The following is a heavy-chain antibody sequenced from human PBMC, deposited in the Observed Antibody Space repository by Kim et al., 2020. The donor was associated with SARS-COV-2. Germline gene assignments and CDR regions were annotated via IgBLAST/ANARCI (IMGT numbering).Heavy chain of an antibody. CDR2: INLDGSQK. D-gene: IGHD5-12*01. CDR1: GFTLSNYW. V-gene: IGHV3-7*01. J-gene: IGHJ4*02. CDR3: VTDRRYHDYDLVRFES. Sequence: GGSLRLSCAGSGFTLSNYWMTWVRQAPGKGLEWVATINLDGSQKYYIDSLKARFAISRDSAKNSLFLQMDSLRVEDTAVYYCVTDRRYHDYDLVRFESWGQGTLVTVSS.